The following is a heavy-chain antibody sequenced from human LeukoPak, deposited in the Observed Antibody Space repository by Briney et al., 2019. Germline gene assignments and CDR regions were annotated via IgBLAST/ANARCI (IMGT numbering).Heavy chain of an antibody. Sequence: GGSLRLSCAATGFTFSNHAMTWVRQAPGKGLEWVSSISGDGATTFYADSVKGRITMSRDNSKNTLYVQMDSLRAEDTAVYYCAKQGGGTHDYWGQGTLVTVSS. CDR3: AKQGGGTHDY. D-gene: IGHD1-26*01. V-gene: IGHV3-23*01. J-gene: IGHJ4*02. CDR2: ISGDGATT. CDR1: GFTFSNHA.